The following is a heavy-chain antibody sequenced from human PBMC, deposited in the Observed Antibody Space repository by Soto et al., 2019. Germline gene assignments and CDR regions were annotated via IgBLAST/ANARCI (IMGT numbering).Heavy chain of an antibody. D-gene: IGHD3-3*01. CDR3: ARGAIFGVVTYYYYGMDV. J-gene: IGHJ6*02. CDR2: ISAYNGNT. Sequence: GASVKVSCKASGYTFTSYGISWVRQAPGQGLEWMGWISAYNGNTNYAQKLQGRVTMTTDTSTSTAYMELRSLRYDDTAVYYCARGAIFGVVTYYYYGMDVWGQGTTVTVAS. V-gene: IGHV1-18*01. CDR1: GYTFTSYG.